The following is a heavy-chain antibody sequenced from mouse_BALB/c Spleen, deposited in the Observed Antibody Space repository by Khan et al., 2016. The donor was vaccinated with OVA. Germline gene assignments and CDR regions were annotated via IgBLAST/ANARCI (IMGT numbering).Heavy chain of an antibody. CDR2: INTYTGEP. J-gene: IGHJ4*01. D-gene: IGHD2-10*01. Sequence: QIQLVQSGPELKKPGETVKISCKASGYTFTNYGMNWVKQAPGKGLKWMGWINTYTGEPTYADDFKGRFAFSLETSASTAYLQINNLKNEDTATYCCARPPYFTYVMVIWGKGTSTTVS. V-gene: IGHV9-3-1*01. CDR3: ARPPYFTYVMVI. CDR1: GYTFTNYG.